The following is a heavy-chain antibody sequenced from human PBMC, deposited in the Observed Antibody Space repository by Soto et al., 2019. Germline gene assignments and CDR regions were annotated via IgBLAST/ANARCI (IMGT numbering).Heavy chain of an antibody. J-gene: IGHJ6*02. CDR2: IIPIFGTA. CDR1: GGTFSSYA. V-gene: IGHV1-69*06. Sequence: GASVKVSCKASGGTFSSYAISWVRQAPGQGLEWMGGIIPIFGTANYAQKFQGRVTITADKSTSTAYMELSSLRSEDTAVYYCAGDILTGYHYGMDVWGQGTTVTVSS. CDR3: AGDILTGYHYGMDV. D-gene: IGHD3-9*01.